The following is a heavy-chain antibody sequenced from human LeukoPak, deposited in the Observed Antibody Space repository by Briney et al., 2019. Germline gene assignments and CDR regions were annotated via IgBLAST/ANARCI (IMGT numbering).Heavy chain of an antibody. J-gene: IGHJ4*02. CDR1: GYTLTNYG. CDR3: ARDLRSGSFPPTFDS. V-gene: IGHV1-18*04. Sequence: ATLKVSCKASGYTLTNYGISWVRQAPGPGLEWMGWISVYNVKTNYAKDLQGRVTVTTDRSTNTAYMELRSLRSDDPAVDCCARDLRSGSFPPTFDSWGQGALVTVSS. CDR2: ISVYNVKT. D-gene: IGHD5-12*01.